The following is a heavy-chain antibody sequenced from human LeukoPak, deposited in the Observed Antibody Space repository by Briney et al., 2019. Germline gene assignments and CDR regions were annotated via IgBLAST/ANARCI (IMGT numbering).Heavy chain of an antibody. CDR3: ARGAAAHDAFDI. CDR1: GGTFSSYA. J-gene: IGHJ3*02. CDR2: IIPIFGTA. V-gene: IGHV1-69*05. D-gene: IGHD6-13*01. Sequence: GASVKVSCKASGGTFSSYAISWVRQAPGQGLEWMGRIIPIFGTANYAQKFQGRVTITTDESTSTAYMELSSLRSEDTAVYYCARGAAAHDAFDIWGQGTMVTVSS.